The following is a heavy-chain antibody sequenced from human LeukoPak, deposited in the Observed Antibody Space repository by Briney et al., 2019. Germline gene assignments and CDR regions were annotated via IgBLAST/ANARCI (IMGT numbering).Heavy chain of an antibody. CDR3: ARDHDYGANSPFDY. Sequence: GRSLRLSCAASGFTFSSYGMHWVRQAPGKGLDWVAVIWYDGSNKYYADSVKGRFTISRDNSKNTLYLQMNSLRAEDKAVYYCARDHDYGANSPFDYWGQGTLVTVSS. D-gene: IGHD4-23*01. J-gene: IGHJ4*02. V-gene: IGHV3-33*01. CDR2: IWYDGSNK. CDR1: GFTFSSYG.